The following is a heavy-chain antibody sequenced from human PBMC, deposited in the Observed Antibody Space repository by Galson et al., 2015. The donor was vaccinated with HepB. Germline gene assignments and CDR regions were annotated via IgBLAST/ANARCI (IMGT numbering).Heavy chain of an antibody. D-gene: IGHD4-11*01. V-gene: IGHV3-30-3*01. Sequence: SLRLSCAASGFTFSHYAMHWVRQAPGKGLEWVAFISYDGGDKYYADSVKGRSTVSRDNSKNTLYLQMNSLRVEDTAVFYCARDSPNNYVPSDYWGQGTLVTVSS. CDR3: ARDSPNNYVPSDY. CDR2: ISYDGGDK. J-gene: IGHJ4*02. CDR1: GFTFSHYA.